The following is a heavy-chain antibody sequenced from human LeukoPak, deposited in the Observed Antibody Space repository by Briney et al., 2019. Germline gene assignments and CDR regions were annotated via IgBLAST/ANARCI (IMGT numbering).Heavy chain of an antibody. D-gene: IGHD6-19*01. CDR3: ARDTSSGWYGYYYYYGMDV. CDR1: GYTSTSYD. CDR2: MNPNSGNT. Sequence: ASVKVSCKASGYTSTSYDINWVRQATGQGLEWMGWMNPNSGNTGYAQKFQGRVTMTRNTSISTAYMELSSLRSEDTAVYYCARDTSSGWYGYYYYYGMDVWGQGTTVTVSS. V-gene: IGHV1-8*01. J-gene: IGHJ6*02.